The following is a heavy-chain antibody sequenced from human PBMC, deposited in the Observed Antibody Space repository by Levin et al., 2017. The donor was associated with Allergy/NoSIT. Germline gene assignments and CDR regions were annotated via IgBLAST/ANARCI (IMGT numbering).Heavy chain of an antibody. CDR3: ASHSRDFWSGYYTGGYGPVYF. V-gene: IGHV3-30*03. CDR1: GFTFNTYG. D-gene: IGHD3-3*01. J-gene: IGHJ4*02. Sequence: GGSLRLSCVASGFTFNTYGMHWVRQAPGKGLEWVASISYDGSSKIYADSVKGRFSISRENSKNTVFLQMTSLRTDDTALYYCASHSRDFWSGYYTGGYGPVYFWGQGAQVTVSS. CDR2: ISYDGSSK.